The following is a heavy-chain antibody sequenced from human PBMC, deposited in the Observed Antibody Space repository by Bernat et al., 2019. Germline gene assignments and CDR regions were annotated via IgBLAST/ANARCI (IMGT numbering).Heavy chain of an antibody. CDR1: GFTFSSYS. CDR3: ARDRYCSSTSCYEGGSYYYYGMDV. J-gene: IGHJ6*02. Sequence: EVQLVESGGGLVQPGGSLRLSRAASGFTFSSYSMNWVRQAPGKGLEWVSYISSSSSTIYYADSVKGRFTISRDNAKNSLYLQMNSLRAEDTAVYYCARDRYCSSTSCYEGGSYYYYGMDVWGQGTTVTVSS. CDR2: ISSSSSTI. V-gene: IGHV3-48*01. D-gene: IGHD2-2*01.